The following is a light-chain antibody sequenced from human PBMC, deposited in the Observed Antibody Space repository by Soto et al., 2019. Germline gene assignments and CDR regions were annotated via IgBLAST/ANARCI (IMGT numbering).Light chain of an antibody. CDR3: AAWDDSLNGWV. CDR1: SSNIGSNI. V-gene: IGLV1-44*01. J-gene: IGLJ3*02. Sequence: QSVLTQPPSASGTPGQRVTISCSGGSSNIGSNIVNWYQQLPGTAPKLLIYCNNQRPSGVPDRFSGSKSGTSASLAISGLQSEDEADYYCAAWDDSLNGWVFGGGTKVTVL. CDR2: CNN.